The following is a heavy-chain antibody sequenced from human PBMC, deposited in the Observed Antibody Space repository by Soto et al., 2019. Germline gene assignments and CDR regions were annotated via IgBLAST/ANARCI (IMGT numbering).Heavy chain of an antibody. CDR1: GFTFSSYG. J-gene: IGHJ6*02. CDR2: ISYDGSNK. V-gene: IGHV3-30*18. Sequence: GGSLRLSCAASGFTFSSYGMHWVRQAPGKGLEWVAVISYDGSNKYYADSVKGRFTISRDNSKNTLYLQMNSLRAEDTAVYYCAKSIVATTHYYYYYGMDVWGQGTTVTVSS. CDR3: AKSIVATTHYYYYYGMDV. D-gene: IGHD5-12*01.